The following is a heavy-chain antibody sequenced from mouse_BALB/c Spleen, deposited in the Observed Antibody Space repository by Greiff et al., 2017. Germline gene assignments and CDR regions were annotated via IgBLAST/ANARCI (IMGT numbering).Heavy chain of an antibody. CDR2: ISYSGST. CDR3: ARSLLFITTVKGYAMDY. D-gene: IGHD1-1*01. Sequence: EVQLQESGPGLVKPSQSLSLTCTVTGYSITSDYAWNWIRQFPGNKLEWMGYISYSGSTSYNPSLKSRISITRDTSKNQFFLQLNSVTTEDTATYYCARSLLFITTVKGYAMDYWGQGTSVTVSS. J-gene: IGHJ4*01. V-gene: IGHV3-2*02. CDR1: GYSITSDYA.